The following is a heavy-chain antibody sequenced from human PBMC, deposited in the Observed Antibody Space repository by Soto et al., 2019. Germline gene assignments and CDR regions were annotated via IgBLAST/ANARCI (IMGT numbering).Heavy chain of an antibody. D-gene: IGHD2-2*01. J-gene: IGHJ6*02. CDR1: YW. CDR2: IYPGDSDT. CDR3: ARVQHGMDV. V-gene: IGHV5-51*01. Sequence: YWSWIRQMPGKGLEWMGIIYPGDSDTRYSPSFQGQVTISADKSISTAYLQWSSLKASDTAMYYCARVQHGMDVWGQGTTVTVSS.